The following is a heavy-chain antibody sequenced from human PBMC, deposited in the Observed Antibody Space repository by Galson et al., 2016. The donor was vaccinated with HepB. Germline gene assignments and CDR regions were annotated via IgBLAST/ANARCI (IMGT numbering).Heavy chain of an antibody. CDR2: IWYDGSNK. CDR3: AHGKVPYLLTTFDY. CDR1: GFTFSSYA. D-gene: IGHD1-14*01. J-gene: IGHJ4*02. Sequence: SLRLSCAASGFTFSSYAMTWVRQAPGKGLEWVAVIWYDGSNKYYADSVKGRFTISRDNAKNTLYLQMNSLRAEDTAVYYCAHGKVPYLLTTFDYWGQGTLVTVSS. V-gene: IGHV3-33*08.